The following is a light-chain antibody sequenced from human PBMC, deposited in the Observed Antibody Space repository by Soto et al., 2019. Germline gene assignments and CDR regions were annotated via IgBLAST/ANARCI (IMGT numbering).Light chain of an antibody. CDR1: QSVSNN. CDR2: GAS. V-gene: IGKV3-15*01. CDR3: QQYHAWPST. J-gene: IGKJ4*01. Sequence: EIVLTQSPGTLSLSPGERATLSCRASQSVSNNLAWYQQRPGQAPRLLMSGASTRATGIPARFSGSGSGTEFTLTISSLQSEDFALYYCQQYHAWPSTFGGGTKVDIK.